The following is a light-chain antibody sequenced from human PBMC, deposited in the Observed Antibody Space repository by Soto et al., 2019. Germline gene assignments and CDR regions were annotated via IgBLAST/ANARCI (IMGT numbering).Light chain of an antibody. CDR3: QQSYSTPLT. Sequence: DIQMTQSPSSLSASVGDRVTITCRASQSISSYLNWYQQKPGKAPKLLIYAASSCQSGVPSRFSGSGSGTDFTLTISSLQPEAVATYYCQQSYSTPLTFGGGTKVEIK. J-gene: IGKJ4*01. CDR1: QSISSY. CDR2: AAS. V-gene: IGKV1-39*01.